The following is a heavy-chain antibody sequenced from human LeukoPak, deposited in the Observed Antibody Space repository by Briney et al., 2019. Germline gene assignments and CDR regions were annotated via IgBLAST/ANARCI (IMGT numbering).Heavy chain of an antibody. J-gene: IGHJ4*02. D-gene: IGHD3-16*01. V-gene: IGHV4-59*08. CDR3: ARGLLGGSYFDY. CDR2: SYYSGST. CDR1: GGSITHYY. Sequence: SETLSLTCTVSGGSITHYYWTWIRQPPGKTLEWIGYSYYSGSTKYNPSLKSRVTISVDTSNNQFSLNLRSVTAADTAVYYCARGLLGGSYFDYWGQGTLVTVSS.